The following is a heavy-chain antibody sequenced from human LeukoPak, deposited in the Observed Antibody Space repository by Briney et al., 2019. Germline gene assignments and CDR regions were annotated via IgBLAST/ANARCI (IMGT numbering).Heavy chain of an antibody. D-gene: IGHD3-22*01. J-gene: IGHJ4*02. Sequence: KPSETLSLTCAVSDYSISSGDYWGWIRQPPGKGLEWIGSVNHSGSTHYSPSLKSRVTISVDTSKNQFSLKPSSVTAADTAVYYCARIDSSGYFDYWGQGTMVSVSS. CDR2: VNHSGST. CDR1: DYSISSGDY. V-gene: IGHV4-38-2*01. CDR3: ARIDSSGYFDY.